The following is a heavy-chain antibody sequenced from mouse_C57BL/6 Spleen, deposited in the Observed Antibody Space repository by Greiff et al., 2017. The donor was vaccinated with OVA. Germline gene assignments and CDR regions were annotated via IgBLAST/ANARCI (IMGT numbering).Heavy chain of an antibody. Sequence: VQLQQSGPELVKPGASVKISCKASGYSFTDYNMNWVKQSHGKSLEWIGVINPNYGTNSYNQKFKGKATLTVDQSSSASYMQLNSLSSDDSAVYDCTGTTLAPYFDVWGTGTTVTVSS. D-gene: IGHD1-1*01. V-gene: IGHV1-39*01. CDR1: GYSFTDYN. CDR3: TGTTLAPYFDV. J-gene: IGHJ1*03. CDR2: INPNYGTN.